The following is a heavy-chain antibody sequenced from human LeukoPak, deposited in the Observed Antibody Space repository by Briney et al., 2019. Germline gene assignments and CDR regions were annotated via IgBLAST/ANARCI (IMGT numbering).Heavy chain of an antibody. D-gene: IGHD6-19*01. CDR3: ARAIAVAGTPFDY. Sequence: TSETLSLTCAVYGGSFSGYYWSWIRQPPGKGLEWIGEINHSGSTNYNPSLKSRVTISVDTSKNQFSLRLTSVTAADTAVYYCARAIAVAGTPFDYWGQGTLVTGSS. V-gene: IGHV4-34*01. CDR2: INHSGST. J-gene: IGHJ4*02. CDR1: GGSFSGYY.